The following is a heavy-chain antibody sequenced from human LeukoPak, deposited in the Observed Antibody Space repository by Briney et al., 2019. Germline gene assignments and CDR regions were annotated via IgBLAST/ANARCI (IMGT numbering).Heavy chain of an antibody. D-gene: IGHD3-22*01. CDR3: ATSVYYYDSSGLPNDAFDI. CDR2: IYYSGST. Sequence: SSETLSLTCTVSGGSISSYYWSWIRQPPGKGLEWIGYIYYSGSTNYNPSLKSRVTISVDTSKNQFSLKLSSVTAADTAVYYCATSVYYYDSSGLPNDAFDIWGQGTMVTVSS. CDR1: GGSISSYY. V-gene: IGHV4-59*01. J-gene: IGHJ3*02.